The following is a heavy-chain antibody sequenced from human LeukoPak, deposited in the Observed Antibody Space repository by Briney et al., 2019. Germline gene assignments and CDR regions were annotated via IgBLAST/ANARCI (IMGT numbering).Heavy chain of an antibody. V-gene: IGHV3-15*01. D-gene: IGHD2-2*01. Sequence: PGGSLRLSCAASGFTFSNAWMSWVRQAPGKGLEWVGRIKSKTDGGTTDYAAPVKGRFTISRDDSKNTLYLQMNSLKTEDTAVYYCTTDPSIVVVPAAISHHDYWGQGTLVTVSS. CDR2: IKSKTDGGTT. CDR1: GFTFSNAW. CDR3: TTDPSIVVVPAAISHHDY. J-gene: IGHJ4*02.